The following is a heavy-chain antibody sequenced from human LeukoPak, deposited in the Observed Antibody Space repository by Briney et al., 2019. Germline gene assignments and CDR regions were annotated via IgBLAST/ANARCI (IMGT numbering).Heavy chain of an antibody. CDR1: GFSFSKYG. D-gene: IGHD3-3*01. CDR2: ITGGVGGT. Sequence: AGGSLRLSCAASGFSFSKYGMNWVRQAPGKGLEWVSLITGGVGGTFYAASVRGRFTISRDNSKNTLYLQMTSLRAEDTAVYYCAKDDDFWSGDHGPIGYWGQGTLVTVSS. V-gene: IGHV3-23*01. CDR3: AKDDDFWSGDHGPIGY. J-gene: IGHJ4*02.